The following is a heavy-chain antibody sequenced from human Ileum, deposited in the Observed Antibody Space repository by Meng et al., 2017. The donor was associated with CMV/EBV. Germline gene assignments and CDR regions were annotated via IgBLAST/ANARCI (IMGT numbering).Heavy chain of an antibody. J-gene: IGHJ4*02. CDR1: GGSFSGYY. Sequence: QVPLQQLGAGLLKPPETLSLTCAVYGGSFSGYYWSWIRQPPGKGLEWIGEINHSGSTNYNPSLKSRVTISVDTSKNQFFLKLSSVTAADTAVYYCARGVAGGPFNYWGQGTLVTVSS. V-gene: IGHV4-34*01. CDR2: INHSGST. D-gene: IGHD2-15*01. CDR3: ARGVAGGPFNY.